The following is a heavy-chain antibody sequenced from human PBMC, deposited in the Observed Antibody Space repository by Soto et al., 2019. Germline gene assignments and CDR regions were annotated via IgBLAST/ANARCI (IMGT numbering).Heavy chain of an antibody. CDR1: GFTFSRYG. J-gene: IGHJ4*02. Sequence: GSLRLSCAASGFTFSRYGMHWVRQAPGKGLEWVAVTSSDGSNKYYADSVKGRFTISRDNSKNTLFLQMNSLRADDTAVYYCAKDRGYYDFDYWGQGTLVTVSS. CDR3: AKDRGYYDFDY. CDR2: TSSDGSNK. D-gene: IGHD3-22*01. V-gene: IGHV3-30*18.